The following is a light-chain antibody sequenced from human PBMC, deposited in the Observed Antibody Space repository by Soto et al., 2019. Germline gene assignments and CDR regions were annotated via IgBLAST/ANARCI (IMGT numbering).Light chain of an antibody. CDR3: KQYNNWPWT. V-gene: IGKV1-16*01. CDR2: AAY. J-gene: IGKJ1*01. Sequence: DIQMTQSPSSVSASVGDRVTITCRASQTLNNYLTWFQQKPGKAPKVLIYAAYTLQSGVQSRFSGSGSGTEFTLTIRSLQSEDSAVYYCKQYNNWPWTVGQGTKVDI. CDR1: QTLNNY.